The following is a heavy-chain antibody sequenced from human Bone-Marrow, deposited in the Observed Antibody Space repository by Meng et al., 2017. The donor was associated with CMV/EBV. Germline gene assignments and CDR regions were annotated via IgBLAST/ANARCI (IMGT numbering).Heavy chain of an antibody. Sequence: GGSLRLSCAASGFSFNYYAMHWVRQAPGKGLEWVAVISYDGSNQYYADSVKGRFTISRDNSKNTLYLQMNSLRAEDTAVYYCARDRRLMKSDLDYWGQGTLVTVSS. V-gene: IGHV3-30-3*01. CDR1: GFSFNYYA. D-gene: IGHD2-8*01. J-gene: IGHJ4*02. CDR3: ARDRRLMKSDLDY. CDR2: ISYDGSNQ.